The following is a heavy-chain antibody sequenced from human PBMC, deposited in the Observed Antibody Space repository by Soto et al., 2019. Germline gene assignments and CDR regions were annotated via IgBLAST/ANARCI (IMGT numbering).Heavy chain of an antibody. Sequence: QLQLQESGSGLVKPSQTLSLTCAVSGGSISSGGYSWSWIRQPPGKGLEWIGYMYQSWSTYYKPSLKRPVHRSIYRSKNQFSLKLSSVTAADTAVYDCARVQAYWGQGILVTVSS. J-gene: IGHJ4*02. CDR2: MYQSWST. V-gene: IGHV4-30-2*01. CDR3: ARVQAY. D-gene: IGHD1-1*01. CDR1: GGSISSGGYS.